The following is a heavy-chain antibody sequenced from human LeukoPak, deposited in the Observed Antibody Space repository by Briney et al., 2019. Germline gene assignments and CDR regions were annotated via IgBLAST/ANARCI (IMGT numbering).Heavy chain of an antibody. Sequence: TSETLSLTCTVSGGSISSSSYYWGWIRRPPGKGLEWIGSIYYSGSTYYNPSLKSRVTISVDTSKNQFSLKLSSVTAADTAVYYCARPQRDAFDIWGQGTMVTVSS. J-gene: IGHJ3*02. V-gene: IGHV4-39*07. CDR1: GGSISSSSYY. CDR2: IYYSGST. CDR3: ARPQRDAFDI.